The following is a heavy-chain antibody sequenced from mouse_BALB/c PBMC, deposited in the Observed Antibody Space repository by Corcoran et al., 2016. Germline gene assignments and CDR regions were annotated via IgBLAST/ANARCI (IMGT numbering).Heavy chain of an antibody. CDR2: ISYDGSN. CDR3: SREGNHCARDY. J-gene: IGHJ4*01. CDR1: GYSITSGYY. D-gene: IGHD2-1*01. Sequence: DVQLQESGPGLVKPSQSLSLTCSVTGYSITSGYYWNWIRQFPGNKLEWMGYISYDGSNNYNPSLKNRISIPRDTSKNQFFLKLDSVTPEDTATYYWSREGNHCARDYWGRGTAVTVSS. V-gene: IGHV3-6*02.